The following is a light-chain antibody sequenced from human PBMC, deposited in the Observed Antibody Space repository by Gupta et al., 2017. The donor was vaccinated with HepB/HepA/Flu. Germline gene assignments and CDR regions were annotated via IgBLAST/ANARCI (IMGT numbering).Light chain of an antibody. CDR2: DAS. J-gene: IGKJ4*01. CDR3: QQRSNCPFT. Sequence: EIVLTQSPATLSLSPGERATLSCRASQSVSSYLAWYQQKPGQAPRLLIYDASNRATGIPARFSGSGSGTEFTLTISSREPEDFAVYYCQQRSNCPFTFGGGTXVEIK. CDR1: QSVSSY. V-gene: IGKV3-11*01.